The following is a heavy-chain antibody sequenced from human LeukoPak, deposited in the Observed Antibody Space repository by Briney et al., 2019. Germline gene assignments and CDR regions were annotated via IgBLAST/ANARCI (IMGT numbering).Heavy chain of an antibody. CDR1: GFTFSYYS. Sequence: SGGSLRLSCAASGFTFSYYSINWVRQAPGKGLEWVSSVSSSGSTIYYADSVKGRFSMSRDNAKNSVYLQMTSLRDEDTAVYYCARGLGSSNYFDYWGQGTLVTVSS. D-gene: IGHD6-13*01. J-gene: IGHJ4*02. CDR2: VSSSGSTI. CDR3: ARGLGSSNYFDY. V-gene: IGHV3-48*02.